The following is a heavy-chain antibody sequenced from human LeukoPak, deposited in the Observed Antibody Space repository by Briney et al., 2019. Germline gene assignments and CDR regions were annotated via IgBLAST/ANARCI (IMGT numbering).Heavy chain of an antibody. CDR1: GGSISSGGYY. CDR2: IYYSGST. J-gene: IGHJ4*02. Sequence: PSQTLSLTCTVSGGSISSGGYYWSWIRQHPGKGLEWIGYIYYSGSTYYNPSLKSRVTISVDTSKNQFSLKLSSVTAADTAVYYCARTHHSSSWYPGWFDYWGQGTLVTVSS. V-gene: IGHV4-31*03. CDR3: ARTHHSSSWYPGWFDY. D-gene: IGHD6-13*01.